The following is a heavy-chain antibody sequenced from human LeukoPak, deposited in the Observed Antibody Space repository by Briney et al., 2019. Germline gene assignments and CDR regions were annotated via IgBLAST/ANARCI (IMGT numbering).Heavy chain of an antibody. Sequence: KPGGSLRLSCAASGFTFSDYYMSWIRQAPGKGLEWVSYISSSGSTIYYADSVKGRFTISRDNAKNSLYLQMNSLRAEDTAVYYCARGKYYDFWSGHIEYYYYMDVWGKGTTVTVSS. V-gene: IGHV3-11*01. D-gene: IGHD3-3*01. J-gene: IGHJ6*03. CDR2: ISSSGSTI. CDR1: GFTFSDYY. CDR3: ARGKYYDFWSGHIEYYYYMDV.